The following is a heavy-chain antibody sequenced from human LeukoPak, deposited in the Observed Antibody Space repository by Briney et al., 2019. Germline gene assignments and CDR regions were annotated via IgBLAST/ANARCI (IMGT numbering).Heavy chain of an antibody. Sequence: ASVKVSCKSSGDMFSNFTISWVRQAPGQGLEWMGRIIPFFGTTNYAQKFQGRVSITTDGSTSTAYMELSSLTSEDTAVYYCARGTIPILASNHYFDNWGQGTLVTVSS. CDR3: ARGTIPILASNHYFDN. V-gene: IGHV1-69*05. CDR2: IIPFFGTT. D-gene: IGHD3-9*01. CDR1: GDMFSNFT. J-gene: IGHJ4*02.